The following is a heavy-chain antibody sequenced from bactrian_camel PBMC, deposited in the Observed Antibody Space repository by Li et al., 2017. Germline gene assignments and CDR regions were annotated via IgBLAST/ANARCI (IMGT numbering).Heavy chain of an antibody. Sequence: HVQLVESGGGSVQAGGSLRLSCSASGYEYSIQCMAWYRQVSGKEREGIAASAIGLAYRYLGDSVKGRFDVIRDGASNTLYLQMNDLRPEDRAIYYCAADPGVLTLEPPWGQAKTCPGPLLLLDQYNYRGQGTQVTVS. V-gene: IGHV3S54*01. CDR2: SAIGLAYR. J-gene: IGHJ4*01. CDR1: GYEYSIQC. CDR3: AADPGVLTLEPPWGQAKTCPGPLLLLDQYNY. D-gene: IGHD1*01.